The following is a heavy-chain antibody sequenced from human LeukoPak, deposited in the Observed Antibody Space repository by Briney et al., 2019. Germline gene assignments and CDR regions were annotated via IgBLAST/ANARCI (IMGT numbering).Heavy chain of an antibody. J-gene: IGHJ4*02. V-gene: IGHV4-39*07. D-gene: IGHD1/OR15-1a*01. CDR3: ARGEGALNN. Sequence: SETLSLTCTVSGGSISSSSYYWGWIRQPPGKGLEWIGEINHSGRTNYNPSLKSRVTFSLDTSKNQFSLRLKSVTAADTAVYFCARGEGALNNRGRGTLVTVSS. CDR1: GGSISSSSYY. CDR2: INHSGRT.